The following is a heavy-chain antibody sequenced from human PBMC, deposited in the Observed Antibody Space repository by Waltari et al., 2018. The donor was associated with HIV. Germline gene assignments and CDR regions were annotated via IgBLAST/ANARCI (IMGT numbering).Heavy chain of an antibody. CDR1: GGSISSSSYY. Sequence: QLQLQASGPGLVKPSETLSLTCTVPGGSISSSSYYWGRIRQPPGKGLDWIGSIYYSGITYYNPSLKSRVTISVDTSKNQFSLKLSSVTAADTAVYYCASDADYGDYGRDFDYWGQGTLVTVSS. V-gene: IGHV4-39*07. CDR3: ASDADYGDYGRDFDY. D-gene: IGHD4-17*01. J-gene: IGHJ4*02. CDR2: IYYSGIT.